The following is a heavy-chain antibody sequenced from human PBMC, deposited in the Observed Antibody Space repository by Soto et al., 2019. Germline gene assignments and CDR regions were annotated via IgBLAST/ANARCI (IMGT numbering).Heavy chain of an antibody. CDR3: ARYYDILTGYYSKYYFDY. V-gene: IGHV3-48*02. Sequence: EVQLVESGGGLVQPGGSLRLSCAASGFTFSSYSMNWVRQAPGKGLEWVSYISSSSSTIYYADSVKSRFTISRDNAKNSLYLQMNSVRDEDTAVYYCARYYDILTGYYSKYYFDYWGQGSLVTVSS. CDR1: GFTFSSYS. J-gene: IGHJ4*02. D-gene: IGHD3-9*01. CDR2: ISSSSSTI.